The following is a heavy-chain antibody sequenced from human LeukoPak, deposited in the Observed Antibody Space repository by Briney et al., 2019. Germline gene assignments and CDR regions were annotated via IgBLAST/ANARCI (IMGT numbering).Heavy chain of an antibody. V-gene: IGHV3-53*01. CDR3: ARGGSYLSAFDI. CDR1: GFTVSSKY. D-gene: IGHD1-26*01. Sequence: GGSLRLSCAASGFTVSSKYMNWVRQAPGKGLEWVSIIYSGGSTFYADSVKGRFTISRDNSKNTLYLQMNSLRAEDMAVYYCARGGSYLSAFDIWGQGTMVTVSS. J-gene: IGHJ3*02. CDR2: IYSGGST.